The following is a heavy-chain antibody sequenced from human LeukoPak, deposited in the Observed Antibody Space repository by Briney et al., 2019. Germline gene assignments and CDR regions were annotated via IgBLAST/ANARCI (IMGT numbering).Heavy chain of an antibody. J-gene: IGHJ4*02. CDR3: ATYYDSSGYYLN. D-gene: IGHD3-22*01. CDR2: MNPNSGNT. V-gene: IGHV1-8*02. CDR1: GYTFTGYY. Sequence: ASVKVSCKASGYTFTGYYMHWVRQATGQGLEWMGWMNPNSGNTGYAQKFQGRVTMTRNTSISTAYMELSSLRSEDTAVYYCATYYDSSGYYLNWGQGTLVTVSS.